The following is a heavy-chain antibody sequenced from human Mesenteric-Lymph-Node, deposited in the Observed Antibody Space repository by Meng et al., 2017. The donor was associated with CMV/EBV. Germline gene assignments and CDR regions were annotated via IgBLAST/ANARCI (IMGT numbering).Heavy chain of an antibody. V-gene: IGHV4-39*07. CDR3: ARERGHAGGWGMDV. J-gene: IGHJ6*02. D-gene: IGHD3-10*01. Sequence: SETLSLTCTVSGGSISSSNYYWGWIRQPPGKGLEWIGSIYYSANTYYNPSLKSRVTISVHTSKNQFSLILSSVTAADTAVYYCARERGHAGGWGMDVWGQGTTVTVSS. CDR1: GGSISSSNYY. CDR2: IYYSANT.